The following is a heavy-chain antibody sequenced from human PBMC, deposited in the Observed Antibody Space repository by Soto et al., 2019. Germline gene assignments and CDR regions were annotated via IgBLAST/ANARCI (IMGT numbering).Heavy chain of an antibody. CDR3: ARGAKYCTNGVCSLYGMDV. V-gene: IGHV1-18*01. CDR1: GYTFTRSG. D-gene: IGHD2-8*01. CDR2: ISTYNGNT. J-gene: IGHJ6*02. Sequence: ASVKVSCKASGYTFTRSGISWVRQAPGQGLEWMGWISTYNGNTNYAQKLQGRVTMTTDTSTSTAYMELRSLRSDDTAVYYCARGAKYCTNGVCSLYGMDVWGQGTTVTVSS.